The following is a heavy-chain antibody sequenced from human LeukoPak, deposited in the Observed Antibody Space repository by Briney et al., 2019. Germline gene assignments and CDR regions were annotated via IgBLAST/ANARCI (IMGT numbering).Heavy chain of an antibody. CDR3: ARARMYHNWFDP. V-gene: IGHV1-2*02. CDR2: INPNSGAT. CDR1: GYSFTGHY. J-gene: IGHJ5*02. Sequence: ASVKVSCKASGYSFTGHYVHWVRQAPGQGLKWLGCINPNSGATNYAQTFQGRVTMTRDTSISTAYMELSRLRSDDTAVYYCARARMYHNWFDPWGQGTLVTVSS. D-gene: IGHD2-15*01.